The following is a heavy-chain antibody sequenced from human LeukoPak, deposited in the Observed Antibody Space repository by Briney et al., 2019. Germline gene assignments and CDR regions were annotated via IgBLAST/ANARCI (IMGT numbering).Heavy chain of an antibody. J-gene: IGHJ6*03. CDR1: GFTFSSYS. D-gene: IGHD3-3*01. CDR3: TTADDYDFWSGYYDYYYYYYMDV. CDR2: IKSKTDGGTT. Sequence: GGSLRLSCAASGFTFSSYSMNWVRQAPGKGLEWVGRIKSKTDGGTTDYAAPVKGRFTISRDDSKNTLYLQMNSLKTEDTAVYYCTTADDYDFWSGYYDYYYYYYMDVWGKGTTVTVSS. V-gene: IGHV3-15*01.